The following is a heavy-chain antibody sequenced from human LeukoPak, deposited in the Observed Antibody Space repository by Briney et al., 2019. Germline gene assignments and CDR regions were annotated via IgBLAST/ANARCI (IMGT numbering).Heavy chain of an antibody. Sequence: SETLSLTCTVSGGSISSGGYYWSWIRQPPGKGLEWLGYIYHSGSTYYNPSLKSRVTISVDRSKNQFSLKLSSVTAADTAVYYCARAGQYSSSWYKDYYYYYMDVWGKGTTVTVSS. CDR2: IYHSGST. D-gene: IGHD6-13*01. V-gene: IGHV4-30-2*01. CDR3: ARAGQYSSSWYKDYYYYYMDV. CDR1: GGSISSGGYY. J-gene: IGHJ6*03.